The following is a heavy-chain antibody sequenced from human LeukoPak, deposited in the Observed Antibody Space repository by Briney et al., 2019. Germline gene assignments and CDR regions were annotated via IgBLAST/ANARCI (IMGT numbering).Heavy chain of an antibody. D-gene: IGHD6-19*01. V-gene: IGHV3-23*01. CDR2: ISGSGGST. CDR3: ANGLVAGTYQPIGQPIDY. J-gene: IGHJ4*02. Sequence: GGSLRLSCAASGFTFSSYAMSLVRQAPGKGLEWVSAISGSGGSTYYADSVKGQFTISRDNSKNTLYLQMNSLRAEDTAVYYCANGLVAGTYQPIGQPIDYWGQGTLVTVSS. CDR1: GFTFSSYA.